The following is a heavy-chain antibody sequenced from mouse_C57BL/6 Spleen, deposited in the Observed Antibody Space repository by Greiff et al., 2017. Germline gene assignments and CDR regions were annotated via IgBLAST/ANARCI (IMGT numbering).Heavy chain of an antibody. CDR1: GYTFTDYY. CDR3: ANWDGLDY. J-gene: IGHJ2*01. Sequence: VHVKQSGPELVKPGASVKISCKASGYTFTDYYMNWVKQSHGKSLEWIGDINPNNGGTSYNQKFKGKATLTVDKSSSTAYMELRSLTSEDSAVYYCANWDGLDYWGQGTTLTVSS. CDR2: INPNNGGT. V-gene: IGHV1-26*01. D-gene: IGHD4-1*01.